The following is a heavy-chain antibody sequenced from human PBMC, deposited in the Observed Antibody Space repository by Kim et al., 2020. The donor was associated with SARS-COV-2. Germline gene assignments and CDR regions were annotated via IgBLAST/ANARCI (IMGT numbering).Heavy chain of an antibody. D-gene: IGHD3-10*01. V-gene: IGHV3-33*05. CDR3: ARDEGFGSGLLVDYYYGMDV. Sequence: GGSLRLSCAASGFTFSSYGMHWVRQAPGKGLEWVAVISYDGSNKYYADSVKGRFTISRDNSKNTLYLQMNSLRAEDTAVYYCARDEGFGSGLLVDYYYGMDVWGQGTTVAVSS. J-gene: IGHJ6*02. CDR2: ISYDGSNK. CDR1: GFTFSSYG.